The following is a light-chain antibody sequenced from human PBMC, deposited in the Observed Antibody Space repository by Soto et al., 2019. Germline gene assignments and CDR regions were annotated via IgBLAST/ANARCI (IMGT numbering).Light chain of an antibody. CDR2: GAS. CDR1: QSVSSN. J-gene: IGKJ5*01. CDR3: QDYGSPPVT. V-gene: IGKV3-20*01. Sequence: QSTETLSVSPGARAMFSCRACQSVSSNLAWYQQKPGQAPRLLIYGASSRATGIPDRFSGSGSGTDFTHTIGRREPEDSAVYYCQDYGSPPVTFGQGTRLEIK.